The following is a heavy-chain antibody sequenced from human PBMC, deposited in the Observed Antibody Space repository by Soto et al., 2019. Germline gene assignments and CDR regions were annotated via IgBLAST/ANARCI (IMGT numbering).Heavy chain of an antibody. V-gene: IGHV3-23*01. D-gene: IGHD2-2*01. CDR1: GFTFSSYP. Sequence: EVQLLESGGGLVRPGGSLRLSCAASGFTFSSYPMKWVRQGPGKGLEWVSTIGGSGTGFNTDYADSVKGRFVISRDNSKNTLYLQMNSLRAEDTALYYCARVAPYCSTTTCYIASWGQGPLVTVSS. CDR2: IGGSGTGFNT. CDR3: ARVAPYCSTTTCYIAS. J-gene: IGHJ4*02.